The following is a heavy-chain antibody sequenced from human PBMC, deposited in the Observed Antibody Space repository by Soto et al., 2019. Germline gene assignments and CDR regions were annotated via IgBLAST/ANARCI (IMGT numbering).Heavy chain of an antibody. CDR2: IDGNGINK. V-gene: IGHV3-23*01. CDR3: AKDYEFFAD. Sequence: EVQLLESGGGFVQPGGSVSLSCAGSGFTFGSHSMTWVRQAPGKGLEWVSAIDGNGINKYYADSVKGRFTISRDNSKNTLHLRMTNLEPEDTAVYFCAKDYEFFADWGQGALVTVSS. CDR1: GFTFGSHS. D-gene: IGHD3-16*01. J-gene: IGHJ4*02.